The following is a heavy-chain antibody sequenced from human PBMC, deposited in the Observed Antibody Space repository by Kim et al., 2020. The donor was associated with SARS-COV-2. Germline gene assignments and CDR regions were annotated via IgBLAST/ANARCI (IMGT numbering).Heavy chain of an antibody. D-gene: IGHD3-10*01. J-gene: IGHJ3*02. V-gene: IGHV4-34*01. Sequence: SETLSLTCAVYGGSFSGYYWSWIRQPPGKGLEWIGEINHSGSTNYNPSLKSRVTISVDTSKNQFSLKLSSVTAADTAVYYCVRAMVRGVNVVRRAAFDIWGQGTMVTVSS. CDR3: VRAMVRGVNVVRRAAFDI. CDR2: INHSGST. CDR1: GGSFSGYY.